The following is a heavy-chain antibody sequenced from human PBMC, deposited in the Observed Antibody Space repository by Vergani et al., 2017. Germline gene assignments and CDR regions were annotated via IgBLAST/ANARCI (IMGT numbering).Heavy chain of an antibody. J-gene: IGHJ4*02. V-gene: IGHV3-9*01. CDR3: TKDNVYGGNSGLDY. CDR2: ISWNSDSI. CDR1: GFTFDDYA. D-gene: IGHD4-23*01. Sequence: EVQLVESGGGLVQPGRSLRLSCAASGFTFDDYAMHWVRQGPGKGLEWVSGISWNSDSIGYADSVKGRFTISRDNAKNSRYRQMKSLRTGDTALYYCTKDNVYGGNSGLDYWGQGTLVTVSS.